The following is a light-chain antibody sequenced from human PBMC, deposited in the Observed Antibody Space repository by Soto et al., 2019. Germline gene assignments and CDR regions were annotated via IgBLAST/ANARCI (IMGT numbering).Light chain of an antibody. Sequence: SALTQPASVSGSPGQSITISCTGTSSDVGGYNYVSWYQQHPGKAPKLMIYDVSNRPSGVSNRFSGSKSGNTASLTISGLQAEDEADYYCSSYTSSSTLVFGTGTKVTGL. CDR3: SSYTSSSTLV. V-gene: IGLV2-14*01. J-gene: IGLJ1*01. CDR1: SSDVGGYNY. CDR2: DVS.